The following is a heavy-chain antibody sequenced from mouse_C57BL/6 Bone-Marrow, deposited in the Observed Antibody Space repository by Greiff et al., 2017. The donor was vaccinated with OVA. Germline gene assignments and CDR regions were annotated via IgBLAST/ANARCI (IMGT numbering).Heavy chain of an antibody. V-gene: IGHV1-39*01. CDR1: GYSFTDYN. Sequence: LVESGPELVKPGASVKISCKASGYSFTDYNMNWVKQSNGKSLEWIGVINPKYGTTSYNQKFKGKATLTVDQSSSKAYMQLNSLTSEDSAVYYCARKGLIPYWYFDVWGTGTTVTVSS. CDR3: ARKGLIPYWYFDV. CDR2: INPKYGTT. J-gene: IGHJ1*03. D-gene: IGHD3-3*01.